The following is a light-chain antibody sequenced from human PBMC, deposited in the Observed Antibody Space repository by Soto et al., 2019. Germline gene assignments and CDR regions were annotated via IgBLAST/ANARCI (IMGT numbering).Light chain of an antibody. CDR1: SSNIGAGYD. Sequence: QSVLTQPPSVSGAPGQRVTISCTGTSSNIGAGYDVHWYQQLPGTAPKLLIYDNNNRPSGVPDRFSGSKSGTSASLAITGRQAEDEADYYCQSYDSSLSDSVFGGGTKVTVL. CDR3: QSYDSSLSDSV. J-gene: IGLJ3*02. V-gene: IGLV1-40*01. CDR2: DNN.